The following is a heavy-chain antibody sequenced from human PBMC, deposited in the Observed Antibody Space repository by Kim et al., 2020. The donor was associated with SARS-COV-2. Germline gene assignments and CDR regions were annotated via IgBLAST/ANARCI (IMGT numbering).Heavy chain of an antibody. Sequence: GGSLILSCEASGFTFSNYWMNWVRQGPGKGLVWVSRINSDGGDTHYADSVKGRFTISRDNAENTLHLQLNSLGVEDTAIYYCARGTFQQGFDPWGQGTLVTVSS. V-gene: IGHV3-74*01. CDR3: ARGTFQQGFDP. CDR2: INSDGGDT. J-gene: IGHJ5*02. CDR1: GFTFSNYW.